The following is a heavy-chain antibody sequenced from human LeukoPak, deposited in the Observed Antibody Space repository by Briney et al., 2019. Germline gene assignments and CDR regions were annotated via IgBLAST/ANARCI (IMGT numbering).Heavy chain of an antibody. CDR2: ISSSSSYI. Sequence: GGSLRLSCAASGFTFSSYSMNWVRQAPGKGLEWVSSISSSSSYIYYADSVKGRFTISRDNAKNSLYLQMNSLRAEDTAVYYCARWIQLWLNYYGMDVWGQGTTVTVSS. CDR1: GFTFSSYS. CDR3: ARWIQLWLNYYGMDV. D-gene: IGHD5-18*01. V-gene: IGHV3-21*01. J-gene: IGHJ6*02.